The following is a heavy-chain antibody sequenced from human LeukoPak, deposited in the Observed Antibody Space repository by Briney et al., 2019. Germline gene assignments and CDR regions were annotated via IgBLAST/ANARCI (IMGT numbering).Heavy chain of an antibody. J-gene: IGHJ3*02. CDR2: IYYSGST. CDR3: ARHTGDTAMATGAFDI. D-gene: IGHD5-18*01. CDR1: GGSISSYY. Sequence: PSETLSLTCTVSGGSISSYYWSWIAQPPGKGLEWIGYIYYSGSTNYNPSLKSRVTISVDTSKNQFSLKLSSVTAADTAVYYCARHTGDTAMATGAFDIWGQGTMVTVSS. V-gene: IGHV4-59*08.